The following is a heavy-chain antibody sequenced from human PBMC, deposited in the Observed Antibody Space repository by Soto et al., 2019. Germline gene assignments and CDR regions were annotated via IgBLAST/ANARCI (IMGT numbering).Heavy chain of an antibody. J-gene: IGHJ4*02. CDR3: ARDLLEIVVVPAAMYATSLDY. V-gene: IGHV3-30-3*01. D-gene: IGHD2-2*01. CDR2: ISYDGSNK. Sequence: QVQLVESGGGVVQPGRSLRLSCAASGFTFSSYAMHWVRQAPGKGLEWVAVISYDGSNKYYADSVKGRFTISRDNSKNTMYRQMNSLRAEYTSVYYCARDLLEIVVVPAAMYATSLDYWGQGTMVTVSS. CDR1: GFTFSSYA.